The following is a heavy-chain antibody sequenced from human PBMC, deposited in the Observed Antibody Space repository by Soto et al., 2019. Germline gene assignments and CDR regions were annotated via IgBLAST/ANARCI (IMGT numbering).Heavy chain of an antibody. D-gene: IGHD3-9*01. J-gene: IGHJ6*02. CDR2: ISGNGGFT. CDR3: VKDYFDRGYYYSGMDV. CDR1: GFTFSDYA. Sequence: PGGSLRLSCAASGFTFSDYAMSWFRQTPGKGLEWISIISGNGGFTDYADSVKGRFTISRDNSRNTLFLQINSLRAEDTAVYYCVKDYFDRGYYYSGMDVWGQGTTVTVSS. V-gene: IGHV3-23*01.